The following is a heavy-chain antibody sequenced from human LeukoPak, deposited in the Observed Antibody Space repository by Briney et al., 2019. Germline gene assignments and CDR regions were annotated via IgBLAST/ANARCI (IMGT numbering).Heavy chain of an antibody. CDR3: ATASSTIFGILGRIDAFDI. CDR2: IYYSGST. CDR1: GHSISSGSYY. D-gene: IGHD3-3*01. V-gene: IGHV4-61*01. J-gene: IGHJ3*02. Sequence: SQTLSLTCTVSGHSISSGSYYWSSIRQPPGKGLEWNGYIYYSGSTNYNPSLKSRVTISVDTSKNQISLKLSSVTAADTAVYYCATASSTIFGILGRIDAFDIWGQGTTVTVSS.